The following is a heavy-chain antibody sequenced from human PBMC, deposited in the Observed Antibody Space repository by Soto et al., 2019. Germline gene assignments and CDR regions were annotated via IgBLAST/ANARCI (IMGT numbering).Heavy chain of an antibody. D-gene: IGHD2-2*03. CDR3: ARGGLDIVVVPPNWYFDL. CDR2: IYNSGST. CDR1: GGSVSRGSYH. J-gene: IGHJ2*01. Sequence: QVQLQESGPGLVKPSETLSLTCTVSGGSVSRGSYHWSWIRQPPGKGLEWIGCIYNSGSTNYNPSIKSRVTMSVDTSKNQFSLKLTSVTAADTAVYYCARGGLDIVVVPPNWYFDLWGRGTQVTVSS. V-gene: IGHV4-61*01.